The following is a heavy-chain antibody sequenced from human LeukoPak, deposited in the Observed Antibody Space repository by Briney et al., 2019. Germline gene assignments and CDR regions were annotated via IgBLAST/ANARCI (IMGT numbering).Heavy chain of an antibody. D-gene: IGHD3-22*01. CDR2: ISSESIYI. V-gene: IGHV3-21*01. CDR1: GFTFSSFS. CDR3: TVDTDYFEGLGFPRPALNDY. J-gene: IGHJ4*02. Sequence: GGSLRLSCAASGFTFSSFSMNWVRQAPGQGLEWVASISSESIYIIYADSVKGRFSISRDNAKNSLYLQMNSLRVEDTAVYFCTVDTDYFEGLGFPRPALNDYWGQGTLVTVSS.